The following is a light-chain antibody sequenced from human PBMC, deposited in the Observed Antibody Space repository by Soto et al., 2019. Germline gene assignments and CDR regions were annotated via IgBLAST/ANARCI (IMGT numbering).Light chain of an antibody. Sequence: QPVLTQPPSASGTPGQRVTISCSGSASNIGENAVTWYQQLPGTAPKVVIYSDDQGPSGVPDRFSGSKSGTSASLAISGLQSEDEADYYCAVWDDNLDGWVFGGGTKLTVL. J-gene: IGLJ3*02. CDR2: SDD. V-gene: IGLV1-44*01. CDR1: ASNIGENA. CDR3: AVWDDNLDGWV.